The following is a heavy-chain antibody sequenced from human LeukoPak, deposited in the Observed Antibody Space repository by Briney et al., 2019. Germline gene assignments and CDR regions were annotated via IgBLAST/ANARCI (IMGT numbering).Heavy chain of an antibody. CDR2: INHSGST. CDR3: ARDDYYGSGTETDAFDI. D-gene: IGHD3-10*01. J-gene: IGHJ3*02. V-gene: IGHV4-34*01. Sequence: PSETLSLTCAVYGGSFSGYYWSWIRQPPGKGLEYIGEINHSGSTNYNPSLKGRVTISVDTSKNQFSLKLSSVTAADTAVYYCARDDYYGSGTETDAFDIWGQGTMVTVSS. CDR1: GGSFSGYY.